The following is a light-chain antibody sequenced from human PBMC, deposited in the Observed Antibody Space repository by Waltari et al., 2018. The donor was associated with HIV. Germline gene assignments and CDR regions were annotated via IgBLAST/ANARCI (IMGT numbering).Light chain of an antibody. CDR3: SSYTSSSLE. CDR1: SSDVGGYNY. J-gene: IGLJ3*02. V-gene: IGLV2-14*01. Sequence: QSALTQPASVSGSPGQSITISCTGTSSDVGGYNYVSWYQQHPGTAPKRMIYEVGNRPSGVSNRFSGSKSGNTASLTISGLQAEDEADYYCSSYTSSSLEFGGGTKLTVL. CDR2: EVG.